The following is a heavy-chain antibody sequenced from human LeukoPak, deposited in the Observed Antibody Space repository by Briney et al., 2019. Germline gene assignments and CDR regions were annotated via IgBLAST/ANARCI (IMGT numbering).Heavy chain of an antibody. V-gene: IGHV1-2*02. D-gene: IGHD2-21*02. J-gene: IGHJ4*02. CDR1: VCTFTNYY. Sequence: ASVKVSRKASVCTFTNYYLHWVRQAPGQGLEWMGWIKPNSGTNYAQRFQGRVTMTGDTSISTAYMELSSLRSDDTAVYYCARTLTAGGARWGQGTLVTVSS. CDR3: ARTLTAGGAR. CDR2: IKPNSGT.